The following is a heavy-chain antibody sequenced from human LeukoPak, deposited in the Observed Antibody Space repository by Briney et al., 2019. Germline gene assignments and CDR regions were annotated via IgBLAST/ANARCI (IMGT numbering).Heavy chain of an antibody. J-gene: IGHJ4*02. Sequence: ASVKVSCKASGGTFSSYAISWVRQAPGKGLEWVSAISGSGGSTYYADSVKGRFTISRDNSKNTLYLQMNSLRAEDTAVYYCAKDLWCSGGSCYSVYWGQGTLVTVSS. CDR1: GGTFSSYA. CDR2: ISGSGGST. D-gene: IGHD2-15*01. CDR3: AKDLWCSGGSCYSVY. V-gene: IGHV3-23*01.